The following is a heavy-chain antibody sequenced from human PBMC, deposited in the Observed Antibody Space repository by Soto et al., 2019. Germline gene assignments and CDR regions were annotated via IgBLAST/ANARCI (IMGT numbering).Heavy chain of an antibody. CDR3: ARHDVVVVPAAIVGSYYYYYMDV. CDR1: GGSISRYY. J-gene: IGHJ6*03. Sequence: SKTRPLTCTVSGGSISRYYCSWSRQLPGKGLEWIGYIYYSGSTNYNPSLKSRVTISVDTSKNQFSLKLSSVTAADTAVYYCARHDVVVVPAAIVGSYYYYYMDVWGKGTTVTVS. CDR2: IYYSGST. V-gene: IGHV4-59*08. D-gene: IGHD2-2*01.